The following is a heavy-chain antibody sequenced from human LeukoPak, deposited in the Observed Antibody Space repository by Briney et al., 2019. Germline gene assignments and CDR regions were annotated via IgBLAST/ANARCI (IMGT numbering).Heavy chain of an antibody. CDR1: GDSISRSGYY. J-gene: IGHJ2*01. CDR2: IYYTGST. V-gene: IGHV4-39*01. D-gene: IGHD3-22*01. CDR3: ARVPYYFAISGFSFDV. Sequence: SETLSLTCTVSGDSISRSGYYWGWIRQPPGKGLEWIGNIYYTGSTYYNSSLKSRITISVDTSKNQFSLTLSSVTAADTAVYYCARVPYYFAISGFSFDVWGRGTLVTFSS.